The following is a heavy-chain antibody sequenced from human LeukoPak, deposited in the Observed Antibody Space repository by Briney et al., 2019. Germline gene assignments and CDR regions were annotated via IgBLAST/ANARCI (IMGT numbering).Heavy chain of an antibody. D-gene: IGHD3-10*01. J-gene: IGHJ4*02. CDR2: ISPDDSYT. CDR3: ARYTGSFTPLDY. CDR1: GYFFNTYW. V-gene: IGHV5-51*01. Sequence: GESLRISCEGSGYFFNTYWVAWVRRTPGKGLEWMGIISPDDSYTRYSLSFAGHITISADKSISTAYLQWTSLKASDSAMYYCARYTGSFTPLDYWGQGTLVTVSS.